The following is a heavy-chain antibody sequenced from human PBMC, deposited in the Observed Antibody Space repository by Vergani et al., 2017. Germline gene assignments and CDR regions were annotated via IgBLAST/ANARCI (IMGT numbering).Heavy chain of an antibody. V-gene: IGHV4-38-2*01. J-gene: IGHJ5*02. CDR1: GYSITSGYY. Sequence: QVQMQESGPGLVKPSETLSLTCSVSGYSITSGYYWGWIRQPPGGGLEGIDSIYHTGSAYYNPSLKSRVTVSVDTSMNQVSLKLNSVTAADTAVYYCVRTVDLWFGETKDGGWFDPWGQGTLVTVTS. D-gene: IGHD3-10*01. CDR2: IYHTGSA. CDR3: VRTVDLWFGETKDGGWFDP.